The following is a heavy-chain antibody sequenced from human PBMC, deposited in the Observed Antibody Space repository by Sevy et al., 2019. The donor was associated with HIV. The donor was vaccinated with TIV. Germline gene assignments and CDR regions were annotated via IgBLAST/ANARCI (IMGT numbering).Heavy chain of an antibody. V-gene: IGHV3-15*07. CDR3: TTGEDVYSSSWHPHYSYGMDV. D-gene: IGHD6-13*01. CDR2: IKSKTDDGTT. CDR1: GFTFSNTW. J-gene: IGHJ6*02. Sequence: GSLRLSCAASGFTFSNTWMNWVRQAPGKGLEWVGRIKSKTDDGTTDYAAPVKGSFTISRDVSKNTLYLQMNSLKTEDTAVYYCTTGEDVYSSSWHPHYSYGMDVWGQGTTVTVSS.